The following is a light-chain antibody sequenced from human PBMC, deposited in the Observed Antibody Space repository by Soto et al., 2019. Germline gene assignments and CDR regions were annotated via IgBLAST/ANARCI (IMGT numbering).Light chain of an antibody. CDR3: QSYDSSLRGSDV. CDR2: GNS. CDR1: SSNIGAGYD. Sequence: QSVLPKPPSVSGAPGQRVTISCTGSSSNIGAGYDVHWYQQLPGTAPKLLIYGNSNRPSGVPDRFSGSKSGTSASLAITGLQAEDEADYYCQSYDSSLRGSDVFGTGTKVTVL. V-gene: IGLV1-40*01. J-gene: IGLJ1*01.